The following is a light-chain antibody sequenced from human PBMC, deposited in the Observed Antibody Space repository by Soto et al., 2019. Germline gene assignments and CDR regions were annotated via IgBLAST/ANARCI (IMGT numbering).Light chain of an antibody. CDR3: QQYSSFPRT. V-gene: IGKV1-5*01. CDR1: QTIGSW. J-gene: IGKJ1*01. CDR2: DAS. Sequence: DIQMTQSPSTLSASVGDRVTITCRASQTIGSWLAWYQQKPGKAPELQIYDASTLEGGVPSRFSGSGSGTEFSLTITSLQPDDFATFYCQQYSSFPRTFGQGTKVEIK.